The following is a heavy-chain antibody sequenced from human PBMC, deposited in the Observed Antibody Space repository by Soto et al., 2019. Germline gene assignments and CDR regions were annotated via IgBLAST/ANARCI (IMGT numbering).Heavy chain of an antibody. Sequence: QVQLVQSGAEVRKPGSSVKVSCKISGGTFTNYVISWLRQAPGQGLEWMGGLIPIFGAANLAQKFQGRVTITADETTSTVNMEFSSLTSEDTAVYYCARGRSSPNFDPCGQGTLVTVSS. V-gene: IGHV1-69*01. D-gene: IGHD6-6*01. CDR2: LIPIFGAA. J-gene: IGHJ5*02. CDR3: ARGRSSPNFDP. CDR1: GGTFTNYV.